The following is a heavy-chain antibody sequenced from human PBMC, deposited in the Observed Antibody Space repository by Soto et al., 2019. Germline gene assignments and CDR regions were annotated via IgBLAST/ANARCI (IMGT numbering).Heavy chain of an antibody. CDR1: GFTFIHAW. J-gene: IGHJ5*02. Sequence: KPGGSLRLSCAVSGFTFIHAWMSWVRQAPGKGLAWVGRIKSKDGGGTVDYAAPVKGRFTISRDDSRSTLYLQRNSLNTEDTAVYHCVATYSGTPPRPYRDLWGQGSLVTVSS. D-gene: IGHD1-26*01. CDR3: VATYSGTPPRPYRDL. V-gene: IGHV3-15*01. CDR2: IKSKDGGGTV.